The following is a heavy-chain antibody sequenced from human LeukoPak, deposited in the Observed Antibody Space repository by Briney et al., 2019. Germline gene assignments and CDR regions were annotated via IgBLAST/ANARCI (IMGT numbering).Heavy chain of an antibody. CDR3: ARGVANYYESSGYQN. Sequence: PGGSLRLSCAASGFTFSSYSMNWVRQAPGKGLEWVSYISSSSSTIYYADSVKGRFTISRDNSKNTLCLQMNSLRAEDAAVYYCARGVANYYESSGYQNWGQGTLVTVSS. CDR1: GFTFSSYS. J-gene: IGHJ4*02. CDR2: ISSSSSTI. D-gene: IGHD3-22*01. V-gene: IGHV3-48*01.